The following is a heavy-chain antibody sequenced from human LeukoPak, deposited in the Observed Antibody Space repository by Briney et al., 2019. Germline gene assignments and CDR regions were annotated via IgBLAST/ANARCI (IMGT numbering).Heavy chain of an antibody. V-gene: IGHV5-10-1*01. CDR1: GYSFTSYW. D-gene: IGHD1-26*01. Sequence: GESLKISCKGSGYSFTSYWISWVRQMPGKGLEWMGRIDPSDSYTKYSPSFQGHVTISGDGSISTAYLQCSSLKASDTAMYYCARHFLGELPDMDVWGQGTTVTVSS. J-gene: IGHJ6*02. CDR2: IDPSDSYT. CDR3: ARHFLGELPDMDV.